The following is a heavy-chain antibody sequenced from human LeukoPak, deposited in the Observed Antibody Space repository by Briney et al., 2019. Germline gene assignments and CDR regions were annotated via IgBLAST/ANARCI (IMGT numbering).Heavy chain of an antibody. CDR1: GFTFRSYS. J-gene: IGHJ4*02. CDR2: ISSSGAYI. Sequence: GGSLRLSCAASGFTFRSYSLNWVRQAPGKGLEWVSSISSSGAYIYYADSVKGRFTISRDNGKDSLYLQMNSLRDEDTAVYYCVRGTENDILGGKNFGQFYFEYWGQGTLVTVSS. D-gene: IGHD3-10*01. V-gene: IGHV3-21*01. CDR3: VRGTENDILGGKNFGQFYFEY.